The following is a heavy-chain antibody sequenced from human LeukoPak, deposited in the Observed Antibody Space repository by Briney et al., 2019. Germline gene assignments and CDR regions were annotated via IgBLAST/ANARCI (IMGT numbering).Heavy chain of an antibody. CDR2: MNPNSGNT. CDR1: GYTFTSYD. Sequence: ASVKVSCKASGYTFTSYDINWVRQATGQGLEWMGWMNPNSGNTGYAQKFQGRVTMTKNTSISTAYMELSSLRAEDTAVYYCAKDLLFGEKGGPRGAFDIWGQGTMVTVSS. CDR3: AKDLLFGEKGGPRGAFDI. D-gene: IGHD3-16*01. V-gene: IGHV1-8*01. J-gene: IGHJ3*02.